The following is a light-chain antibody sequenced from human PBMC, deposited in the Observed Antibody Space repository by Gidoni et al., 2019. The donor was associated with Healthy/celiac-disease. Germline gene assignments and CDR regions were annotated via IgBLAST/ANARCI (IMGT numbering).Light chain of an antibody. V-gene: IGKV3-20*01. CDR1: QSVSSSY. Sequence: IVFTQSPGTLSLSPGERATLSCRASQSVSSSYLAWYQQKPGQAPRLLIYGASSRATGIPDRFSGSGSGTDFTLNISRLEPEEFAVYYCQQYGSSPNTFGGGTKVEIK. CDR3: QQYGSSPNT. J-gene: IGKJ4*01. CDR2: GAS.